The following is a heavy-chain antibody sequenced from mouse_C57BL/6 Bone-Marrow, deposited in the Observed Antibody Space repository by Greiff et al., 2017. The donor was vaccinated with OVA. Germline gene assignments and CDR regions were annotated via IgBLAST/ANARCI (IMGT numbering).Heavy chain of an antibody. CDR2: IHPNSGST. CDR1: GYTFTSYW. J-gene: IGHJ4*01. Sequence: QVQLQQPGAELVKPGASVKLSCKASGYTFTSYWMHWVKQRPGQGLEWIGMIHPNSGSTNYNEKFKSKATLTVDKSSSTAYMQLSSLTYEDSAVYYCARFPISIYYYGSEAMDYWGQGTSVTVSS. D-gene: IGHD1-1*01. CDR3: ARFPISIYYYGSEAMDY. V-gene: IGHV1-64*01.